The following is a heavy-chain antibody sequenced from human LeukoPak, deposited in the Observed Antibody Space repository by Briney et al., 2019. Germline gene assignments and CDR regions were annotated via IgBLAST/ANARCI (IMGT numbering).Heavy chain of an antibody. CDR1: GFTFSDYY. CDR3: ARDSRGEGRAAAGRGAFDI. J-gene: IGHJ3*02. D-gene: IGHD6-13*01. V-gene: IGHV3-11*06. Sequence: GGSLRLSCAASGFTFSDYYMSWIRQAPGKGLEWVSSISSSSSYIYYADSVKGRFTISRDNAKNSLYLQMNSLRAEDTAVYYCARDSRGEGRAAAGRGAFDIWGQGTMVTVSS. CDR2: ISSSSSYI.